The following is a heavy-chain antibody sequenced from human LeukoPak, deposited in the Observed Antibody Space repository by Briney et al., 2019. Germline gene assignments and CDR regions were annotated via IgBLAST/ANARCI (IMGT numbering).Heavy chain of an antibody. CDR1: GFTFSNDV. CDR3: ARRIGGTRDY. Sequence: GGPLRLSCAASGFTFSNDVMSWVRQAPGKGPEWVSSIDGGGGGTDYADSVRGRFTISRDNFKNTSYLQMNSLRADDTAVYYCARRIGGTRDYWGQGAQVTVSS. D-gene: IGHD3-3*01. J-gene: IGHJ4*02. V-gene: IGHV3-23*01. CDR2: IDGGGGGT.